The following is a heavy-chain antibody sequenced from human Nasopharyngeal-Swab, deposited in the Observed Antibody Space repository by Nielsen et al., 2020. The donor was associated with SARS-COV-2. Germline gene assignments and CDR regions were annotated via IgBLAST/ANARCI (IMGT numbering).Heavy chain of an antibody. CDR3: ARGNVARDYYYGMDV. V-gene: IGHV3-23*01. CDR1: GFTFSSYA. J-gene: IGHJ6*02. Sequence: GESLKISCAASGFTFSSYAMSWVRQAPGKGLEWVSAISGSGTTYYADSVKGRFTISRDNSKNTLSLQMNSLRAEDTAVYYCARGNVARDYYYGMDVWGQGTTVTVSS. CDR2: ISGSGTT.